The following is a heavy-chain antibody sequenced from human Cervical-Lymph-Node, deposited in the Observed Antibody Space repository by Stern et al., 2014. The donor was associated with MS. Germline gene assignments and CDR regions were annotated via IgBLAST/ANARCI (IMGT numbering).Heavy chain of an antibody. J-gene: IGHJ5*02. CDR3: TKAWES. CDR2: INPDSVDT. Sequence: QVQLVQSGAEVKKPGASVKVSCKASGYIFTSDDINWVRQASGQGLEWMAWINPDSVDTGYAQKFQGRVTLTRDTSINTAYMEMTSLTSDDTAIYYCTKAWESWGQGTLITVSS. D-gene: IGHD1-26*01. CDR1: GYIFTSDD. V-gene: IGHV1-8*01.